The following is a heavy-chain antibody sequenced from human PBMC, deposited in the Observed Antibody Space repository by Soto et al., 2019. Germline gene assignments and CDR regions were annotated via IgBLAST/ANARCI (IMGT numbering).Heavy chain of an antibody. D-gene: IGHD6-6*01. Sequence: EVQLVESGGGLVQPGGSLRLSCAASGFTFSRYWMSWVRQAPGKGLEWVANINRDGSVRYDVDSMRGRFTISRDNAKTSLYLQMNSLRAEDTAVYYCARIGYSSSSFDYWGQGTLVTVSS. CDR1: GFTFSRYW. V-gene: IGHV3-7*01. CDR3: ARIGYSSSSFDY. CDR2: INRDGSVR. J-gene: IGHJ4*02.